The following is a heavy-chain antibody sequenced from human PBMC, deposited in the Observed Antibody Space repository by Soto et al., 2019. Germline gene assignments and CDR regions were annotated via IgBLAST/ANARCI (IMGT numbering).Heavy chain of an antibody. V-gene: IGHV4-31*03. CDR2: IYYSGST. J-gene: IGHJ5*02. Sequence: SETLSLTCTVSGGSISSGGYYWSWIRQHPGKGLEWIGYIYYSGSTYYNPSLKSRVTISVDTSKNQFSLKLSSVTAADTAVYYCARDRYCSGGSCYSALGNWFDPWGQGTPVTVSS. CDR3: ARDRYCSGGSCYSALGNWFDP. D-gene: IGHD2-15*01. CDR1: GGSISSGGYY.